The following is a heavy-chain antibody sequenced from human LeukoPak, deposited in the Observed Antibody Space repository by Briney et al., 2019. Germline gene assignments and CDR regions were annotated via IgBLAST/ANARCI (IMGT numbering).Heavy chain of an antibody. CDR2: XKSKTDGXTT. CDR1: GFXXSXXX. D-gene: IGHD3-10*01. CDR3: TTGITMVRGVIHLIDY. V-gene: IGHV3-15*01. Sequence: GGSLRLSCAASGFXXSXXXXXXVXXXPXKXXEXVXXXKSKTDGXTTDYAAHVKGRFTISRDDSKNTLYLQMNSLKTEDTAVYYCTTGITMVRGVIHLIDYWGQGTLVTVSS. J-gene: IGHJ4*02.